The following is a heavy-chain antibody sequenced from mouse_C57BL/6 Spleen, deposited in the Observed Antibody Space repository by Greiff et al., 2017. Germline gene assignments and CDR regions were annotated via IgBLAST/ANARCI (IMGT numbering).Heavy chain of an antibody. D-gene: IGHD3-2*02. V-gene: IGHV1-55*01. J-gene: IGHJ4*01. CDR1: GYTFTSYW. Sequence: VQLQQPGAELVKPGASVKMSCKASGYTFTSYWITWVKQRPGQGLEWIGDIYPGSGSTNYNEKFKGKATLTADKSSSTAYMQLSSLTSEDSAVYFCARSLRQLRLYYAMDYWGQGTSVTVSS. CDR3: ARSLRQLRLYYAMDY. CDR2: IYPGSGST.